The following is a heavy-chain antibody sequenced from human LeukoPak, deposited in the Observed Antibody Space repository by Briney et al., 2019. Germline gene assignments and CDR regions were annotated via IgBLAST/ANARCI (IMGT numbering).Heavy chain of an antibody. V-gene: IGHV1-18*03. D-gene: IGHD1-14*01. Sequence: GASVKVSCKASGYTFSNYGVNWVRQAPGQGLEWMGWINPYNINTLYSARFQGRVIMTRDTSTSTVYMELRGLRSDDMAVYFCAREDRNAFDIWGQGTMITVSS. CDR1: GYTFSNYG. CDR3: AREDRNAFDI. CDR2: INPYNINT. J-gene: IGHJ3*02.